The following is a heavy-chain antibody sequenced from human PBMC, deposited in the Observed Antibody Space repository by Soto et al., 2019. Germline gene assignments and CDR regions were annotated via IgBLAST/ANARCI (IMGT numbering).Heavy chain of an antibody. J-gene: IGHJ5*02. V-gene: IGHV4-59*01. CDR2: TGDSGNH. D-gene: IGHD1-26*01. CDR1: GGSITTYP. CDR3: ARDMHAGFTHYFDP. Sequence: PSGTLCLPCIVSGGSITTYPWSWIRQFPGKGLEWIAYTGDSGNHKYNPSLKRRLTISFDTSKTQFSLQLTYMTAADTAAYYCARDMHAGFTHYFDPWGRGTLVTVSS.